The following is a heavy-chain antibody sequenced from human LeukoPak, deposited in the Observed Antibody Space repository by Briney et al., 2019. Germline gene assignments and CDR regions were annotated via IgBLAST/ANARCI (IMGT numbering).Heavy chain of an antibody. V-gene: IGHV3-53*04. CDR1: GFTFDDYG. Sequence: GGSLRLSCAASGFTFDDYGMSWVRQAPGKGLEWVSVIDSRDNTYHADSVKGRFTISRHTSKNTLYLQMNSLRAEDTAVYYCARESTPLRGAFDPWGPGTLVTVSS. CDR3: ARESTPLRGAFDP. CDR2: IDSRDNT. J-gene: IGHJ5*02. D-gene: IGHD5-24*01.